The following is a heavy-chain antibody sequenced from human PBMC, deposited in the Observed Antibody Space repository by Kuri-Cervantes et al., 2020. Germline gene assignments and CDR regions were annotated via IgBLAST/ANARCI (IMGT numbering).Heavy chain of an antibody. CDR2: IYHSGST. V-gene: IGHV4-30-2*01. D-gene: IGHD4-17*01. CDR1: GGSISSGGYS. Sequence: SCAVSGGSISSGGYSWSWIRQPPGKGLEWIGYIYHSGSTYYNPSLKSRVTISVDRSKNQFSLKLSSVTAADTAVYYCARARLRGNWFDPWGQGTLVTVSS. J-gene: IGHJ5*02. CDR3: ARARLRGNWFDP.